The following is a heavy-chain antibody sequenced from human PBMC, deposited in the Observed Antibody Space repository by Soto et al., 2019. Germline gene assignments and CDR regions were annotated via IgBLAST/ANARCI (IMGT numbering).Heavy chain of an antibody. J-gene: IGHJ4*02. V-gene: IGHV4-4*02. Sequence: SETLSLTCAVSGGPISNNNWWTWVRQPPGKGLEWIGEIYHSGSTNYNPSLKSRVTISVDKSKNQFSLRLNSVTAADTAVYYCARYSSGSSDPRLDYWGQGTQVTVSS. CDR1: GGPISNNNW. D-gene: IGHD6-19*01. CDR2: IYHSGST. CDR3: ARYSSGSSDPRLDY.